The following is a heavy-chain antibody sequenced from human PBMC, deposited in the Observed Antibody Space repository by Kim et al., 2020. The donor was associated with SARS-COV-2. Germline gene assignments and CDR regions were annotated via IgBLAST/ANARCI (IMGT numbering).Heavy chain of an antibody. CDR2: INHSGST. Sequence: SETLSLTCAVYGGSFSGYYWSWIRQPPGKGLEWIGEINHSGSTNYNPSLKSRVTISVDTSKNQFSLKLSSVTAADTAVYYCARYSIAAAMKYYFDYWGQGTLVTVSS. J-gene: IGHJ4*02. CDR3: ARYSIAAAMKYYFDY. V-gene: IGHV4-34*01. CDR1: GGSFSGYY. D-gene: IGHD6-13*01.